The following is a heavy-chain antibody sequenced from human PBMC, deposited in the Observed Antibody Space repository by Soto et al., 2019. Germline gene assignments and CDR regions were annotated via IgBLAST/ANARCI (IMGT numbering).Heavy chain of an antibody. J-gene: IGHJ4*02. Sequence: EVQLLESGGGLVQPGGSLRLSCAASGFTFSSYAMSWVRQAPGKGLEWVSAISGSGGSTYYADSVKGRFTISRDNSKNTLYLQMNSLRAEDTAVYYFAKDLKYSSGWYLNYWGQGTLVTVSS. CDR3: AKDLKYSSGWYLNY. V-gene: IGHV3-23*01. CDR1: GFTFSSYA. CDR2: ISGSGGST. D-gene: IGHD6-19*01.